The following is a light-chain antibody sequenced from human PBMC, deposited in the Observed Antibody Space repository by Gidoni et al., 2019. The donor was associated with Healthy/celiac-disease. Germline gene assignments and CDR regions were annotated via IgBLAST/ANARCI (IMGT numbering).Light chain of an antibody. CDR1: QRISSW. CDR3: QQYNSYSGT. Sequence: DIQMTQSPSTLSASVGDRVTITCRASQRISSWLAWYQQEPGKAPKLLIYDASSLESGVPSRFSGSGSGTEFTLTISSLQPYDFATYYCQQYNSYSGTFGGGTKVEIK. V-gene: IGKV1-5*01. CDR2: DAS. J-gene: IGKJ4*01.